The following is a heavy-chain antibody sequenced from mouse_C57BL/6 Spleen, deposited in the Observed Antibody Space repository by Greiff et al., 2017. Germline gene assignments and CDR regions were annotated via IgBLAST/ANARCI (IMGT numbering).Heavy chain of an antibody. CDR3: ARVGNGKGYFDV. V-gene: IGHV5-16*01. CDR2: INYDGSST. CDR1: GFTFSDYY. Sequence: EVQVVESEGGLVQPGSSMKLSCTASGFTFSDYYMAWVRQVPEKGLEWVANINYDGSSTYYLDSLKSRFIISRDNAKNILYLQMSSLKSEDTATYYCARVGNGKGYFDVWGTGTTVTVSS. J-gene: IGHJ1*03.